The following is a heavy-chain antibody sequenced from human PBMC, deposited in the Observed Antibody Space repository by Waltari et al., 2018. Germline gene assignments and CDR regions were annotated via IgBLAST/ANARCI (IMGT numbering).Heavy chain of an antibody. CDR3: ARGRIAAAGPMGWFDP. CDR1: GGSFSGYY. D-gene: IGHD6-13*01. V-gene: IGHV4-34*01. J-gene: IGHJ5*02. CDR2: INHSGST. Sequence: QVQLQQWGAGLLKPSETLSLTCAVYGGSFSGYYWSWIRQPPGKGLEWIGEINHSGSTNYNPSLKSRVTISVDTSKNQFSLKLSSVTAADTAVYYCARGRIAAAGPMGWFDPWGQGTLVTVSS.